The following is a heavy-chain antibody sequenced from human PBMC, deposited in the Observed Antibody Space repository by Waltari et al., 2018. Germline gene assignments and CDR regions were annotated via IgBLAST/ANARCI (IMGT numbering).Heavy chain of an antibody. CDR1: GFTFSSYW. CDR2: INGDGGST. Sequence: EVQLVESGGGLVQPGGSLRPYCAASGFTFSSYWMHWVRQAPGKGLVWVSRINGDGGSTSYAASVKGRFTISRDNANNTLYLQMNSLRAEDTAVYYCTRTRYCSTTSCQVDWFDPWGQGTLVTVSS. V-gene: IGHV3-74*01. D-gene: IGHD2-2*01. CDR3: TRTRYCSTTSCQVDWFDP. J-gene: IGHJ5*02.